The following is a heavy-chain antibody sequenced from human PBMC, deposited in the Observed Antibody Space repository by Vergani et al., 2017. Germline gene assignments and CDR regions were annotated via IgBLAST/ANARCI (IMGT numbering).Heavy chain of an antibody. CDR2: IYYSGTT. Sequence: QVQLEESGPGLVKPSETLSLTCTVSGGSFNTYYWSWIRQSPGKGLEWIGYIYYSGTTYYNPSLESRLTISLDTSENHLSLKLTSVTAADTAVYYCARQKDYYMDVWGKGATVTVS. CDR3: ARQKDYYMDV. V-gene: IGHV4-59*08. J-gene: IGHJ6*03. CDR1: GGSFNTYY.